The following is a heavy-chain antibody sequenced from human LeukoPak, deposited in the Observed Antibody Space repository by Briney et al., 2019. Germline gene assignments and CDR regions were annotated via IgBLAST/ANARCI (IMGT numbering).Heavy chain of an antibody. J-gene: IGHJ4*02. V-gene: IGHV1-24*01. CDR1: GYTLTELS. Sequence: ASVKVSCKVSGYTLTELSMHWVRQAPGKGLEWMGGFDPEDGETIYAQKFQGRVTVTEDTSTDTAYMELSSLRAEDTAVYYCARDAKNFDYWGQGTLVTVSS. CDR2: FDPEDGET. CDR3: ARDAKNFDY.